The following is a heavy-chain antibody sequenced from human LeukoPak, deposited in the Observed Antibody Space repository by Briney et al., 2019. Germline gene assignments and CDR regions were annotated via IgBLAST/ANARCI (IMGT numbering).Heavy chain of an antibody. CDR3: ARFITMVRGVIQRDFDY. Sequence: SGPTLVKPTQTLTLTCTFSGFSLSTSGVGVGWIRQPPGKALERLALIYWNDDKRYSPSLKSRLTITKDTSKNQVVLTMTNMDPVDTATYYCARFITMVRGVIQRDFDYWGQGTLVTVSS. D-gene: IGHD3-10*01. CDR2: IYWNDDK. V-gene: IGHV2-5*01. CDR1: GFSLSTSGVG. J-gene: IGHJ4*02.